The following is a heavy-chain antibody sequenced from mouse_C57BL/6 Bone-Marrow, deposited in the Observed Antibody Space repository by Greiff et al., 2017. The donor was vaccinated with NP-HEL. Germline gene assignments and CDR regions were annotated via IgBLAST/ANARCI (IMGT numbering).Heavy chain of an antibody. CDR2: ISYDGSN. CDR3: ARAYGNYLDS. V-gene: IGHV3-6*01. J-gene: IGHJ2*01. CDR1: GYSITSGYY. D-gene: IGHD2-10*02. Sequence: EVKLLESGPGLVKPSQSLSLTCSVTGYSITSGYYWNWIRRFPGNKLEWVGSISYDGSNNYSPSLKNRISITLDTSKNQFFLKLNSVTAEDTATYYCARAYGNYLDSWGQGTTLTVSS.